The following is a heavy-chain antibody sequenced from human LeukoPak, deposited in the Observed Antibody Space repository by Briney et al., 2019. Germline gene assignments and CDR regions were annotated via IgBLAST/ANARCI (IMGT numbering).Heavy chain of an antibody. D-gene: IGHD1-26*01. Sequence: PGGSLRLSCAASGFIFTSHAMNWVRQAPGKGLQWVSGISGGGVGSYYADSVRGRFTISRDNSKNTLYLQMNSLRAEDTAIYYCAKGLGFSPMVILTTTPFDYWGQGTLVTVSS. CDR3: AKGLGFSPMVILTTTPFDY. CDR2: ISGGGVGS. V-gene: IGHV3-23*01. CDR1: GFIFTSHA. J-gene: IGHJ4*02.